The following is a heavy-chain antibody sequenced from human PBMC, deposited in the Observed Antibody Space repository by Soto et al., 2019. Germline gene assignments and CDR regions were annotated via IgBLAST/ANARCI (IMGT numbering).Heavy chain of an antibody. CDR1: RFTFSSSA. CDR2: ISYDGAYQ. Sequence: GGSLRLSCAASRFTFSSSAMHWVRQAPGKGLEWVAVISYDGAYQDYADSVKGRFTISKDISKNTLYLQMDSLRPADTAVYYSARGPLSGWTDNYYYGMSVCGIGTTVTVSS. V-gene: IGHV3-30-3*01. D-gene: IGHD6-19*01. CDR3: ARGPLSGWTDNYYYGMSV. J-gene: IGHJ6*04.